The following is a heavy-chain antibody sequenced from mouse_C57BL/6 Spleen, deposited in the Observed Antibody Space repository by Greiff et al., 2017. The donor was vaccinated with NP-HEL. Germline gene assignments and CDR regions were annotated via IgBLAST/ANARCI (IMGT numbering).Heavy chain of an antibody. CDR3: ARRIYYGNYDYFDY. CDR2: IDPSDSET. D-gene: IGHD2-1*01. CDR1: GYTFTSYW. V-gene: IGHV1-52*01. Sequence: QVQLKQPGAELVRPGSSVKLSCKASGYTFTSYWMHWVKQRPIQGLEWIGNIDPSDSETHYNQKFKDKATLTVDKSSSTAYMQLSSLTSEDSAVYYCARRIYYGNYDYFDYWGQGTTLTVSS. J-gene: IGHJ2*01.